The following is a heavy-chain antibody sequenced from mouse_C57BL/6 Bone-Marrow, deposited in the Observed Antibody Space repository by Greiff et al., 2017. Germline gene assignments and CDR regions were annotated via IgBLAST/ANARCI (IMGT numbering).Heavy chain of an antibody. J-gene: IGHJ2*01. D-gene: IGHD2-4*01. CDR3: ARHDYDSFDY. V-gene: IGHV1-63*01. CDR2: ISPGGGYT. CDR1: GYTFTNYW. Sequence: VQLQQSGAELVRPGTSVKMSCKASGYTFTNYWIGWAKQRPGHGLEWIGDISPGGGYTNYNEKFKGKATLTADKSSSTAYMQFSSLTSEDSASYYCARHDYDSFDYWGQGTTLTVSS.